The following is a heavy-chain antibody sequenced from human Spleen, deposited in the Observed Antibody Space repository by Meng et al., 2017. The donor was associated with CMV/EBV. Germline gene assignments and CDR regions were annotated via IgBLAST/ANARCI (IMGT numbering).Heavy chain of an antibody. CDR2: INRSGST. CDR1: GGSFSGYY. V-gene: IGHV4-34*01. CDR3: ARGRTIEARGYYYYYGMDV. J-gene: IGHJ6*02. Sequence: SETLSLTCAVYGGSFSGYYWSWIRQPPGKGLEWIGEINRSGSTNYNPSLKSRVTISVDTSKNQFSLKLNSVTAADTAVYYCARGRTIEARGYYYYYGMDVWGQGTTVTVSS. D-gene: IGHD1-1*01.